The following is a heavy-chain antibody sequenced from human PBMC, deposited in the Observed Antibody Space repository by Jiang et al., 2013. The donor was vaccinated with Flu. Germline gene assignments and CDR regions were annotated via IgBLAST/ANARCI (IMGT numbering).Heavy chain of an antibody. CDR3: ARARLLPFAFFH. V-gene: IGHV4-34*01. J-gene: IGHJ4*02. D-gene: IGHD3-3*02. CDR2: INHSGST. Sequence: LLKPSETLSLTCAVYGGSFSGYYWSWIRQPPGKGLEWIGEINHSGSTNYNPSLKSRVTISVDTSKNQFSLKLSSVTAADTAVYYCARARLLPFAFFHWGQGTLVTVSS. CDR1: GGSFSGYY.